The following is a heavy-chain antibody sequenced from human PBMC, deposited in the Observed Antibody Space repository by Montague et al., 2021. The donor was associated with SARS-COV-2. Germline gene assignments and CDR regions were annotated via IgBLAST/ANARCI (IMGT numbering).Heavy chain of an antibody. CDR3: ARVRYYGSGTSLGMDV. D-gene: IGHD3-10*01. V-gene: IGHV4-34*01. Sequence: SETLSLTCAVSGGSFSGYYWSWIRQPPAKGLEWIGEINHSGSTNYNPSLKSRVTISVDTSKNQFPLKLSSVTAADTAVYYCARVRYYGSGTSLGMDVWGQGTTVTVSS. J-gene: IGHJ6*02. CDR1: GGSFSGYY. CDR2: INHSGST.